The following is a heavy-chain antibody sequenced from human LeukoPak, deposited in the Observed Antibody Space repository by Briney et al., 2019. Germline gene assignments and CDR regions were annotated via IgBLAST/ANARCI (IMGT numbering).Heavy chain of an antibody. Sequence: GGSLRLSCAGSGFTFITSAMNWVRQAPGKGLEWVSGISGSGGSTHYADSVKGRFTISRDNSKNTVDLQMNSLRAEDTAVYYCARGNRKGSWYGEDYYYGMDVWGQGTTVTVSS. D-gene: IGHD6-13*01. CDR1: GFTFITSA. CDR3: ARGNRKGSWYGEDYYYGMDV. V-gene: IGHV3-23*01. CDR2: ISGSGGST. J-gene: IGHJ6*02.